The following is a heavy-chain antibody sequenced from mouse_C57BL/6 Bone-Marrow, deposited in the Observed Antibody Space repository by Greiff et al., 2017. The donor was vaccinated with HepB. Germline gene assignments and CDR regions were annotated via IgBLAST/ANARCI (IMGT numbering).Heavy chain of an antibody. V-gene: IGHV5-16*01. J-gene: IGHJ1*03. CDR2: INYDGSST. Sequence: EVKVVESEGGLVQPGSSMKLSCTASGFTFSDYYMAWVRQVPEKGLEWVANINYDGSSTYYLDSLKSRFIISRDNAKNILYLQMSSLKSEDTATYYCARDQDYGSRRDWYFDVWGTGTTVTVSS. D-gene: IGHD1-1*01. CDR1: GFTFSDYY. CDR3: ARDQDYGSRRDWYFDV.